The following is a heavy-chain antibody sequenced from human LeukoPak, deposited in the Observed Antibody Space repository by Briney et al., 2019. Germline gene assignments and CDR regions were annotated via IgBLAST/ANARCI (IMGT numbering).Heavy chain of an antibody. CDR2: IYHSGST. V-gene: IGHV4-59*01. CDR1: GGSMSNYY. J-gene: IGHJ4*02. D-gene: IGHD3-10*01. CDR3: ARGSYFGSGSRFDY. Sequence: KPSETLSLTCSVSGGSMSNYYWSWIRQPPGKGLEWIGYIYHSGSTNYNPSLTSRVAISVDTSKNQFSLKVRSVTAADTAVYYCARGSYFGSGSRFDYWGRGTLVTVSS.